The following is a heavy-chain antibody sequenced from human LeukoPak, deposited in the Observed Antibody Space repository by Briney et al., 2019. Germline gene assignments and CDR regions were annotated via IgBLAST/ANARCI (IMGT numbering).Heavy chain of an antibody. Sequence: ASVKVPCKASGYTFTSYDINWVRQATGQGLEWMGWMNPNSGNTGYAQKFQGRVTMTRNTSISTAYMELSSLRSEDTAVYYCAGGPYYYGSGVFDPWGQGTLVTVSS. CDR3: AGGPYYYGSGVFDP. CDR1: GYTFTSYD. V-gene: IGHV1-8*01. D-gene: IGHD3-10*01. J-gene: IGHJ5*02. CDR2: MNPNSGNT.